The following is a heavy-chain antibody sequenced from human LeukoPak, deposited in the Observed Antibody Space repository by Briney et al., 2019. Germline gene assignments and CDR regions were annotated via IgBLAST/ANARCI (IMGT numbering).Heavy chain of an antibody. Sequence: PSETLSLTCAVYGGSFSGYYWSWIRQPPGKGLEWIGEINHSGSTNCNPSLKSRVTISVDTSKNQFSLRLSSVTAADTAVYYCARITIFPPVYYYYGMDVWGQGTTVTVSS. D-gene: IGHD3-9*01. CDR3: ARITIFPPVYYYYGMDV. CDR1: GGSFSGYY. V-gene: IGHV4-34*01. CDR2: INHSGST. J-gene: IGHJ6*02.